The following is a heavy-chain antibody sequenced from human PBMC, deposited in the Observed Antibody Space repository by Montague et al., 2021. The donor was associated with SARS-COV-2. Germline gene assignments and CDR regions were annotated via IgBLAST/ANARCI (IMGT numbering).Heavy chain of an antibody. CDR3: ARGLYGSGSYYNWFDP. D-gene: IGHD3-10*01. CDR1: GGSIISGGYY. Sequence: TLSLTCTVSGGSIISGGYYWSWIRQHPGKGLEWIGYIYYSGSTYYNPSLKSRVTISVDTSKNQFSLKLSSVTAADTAVYHCARGLYGSGSYYNWFDPWGRGTLVTVSS. V-gene: IGHV4-31*03. CDR2: IYYSGST. J-gene: IGHJ5*02.